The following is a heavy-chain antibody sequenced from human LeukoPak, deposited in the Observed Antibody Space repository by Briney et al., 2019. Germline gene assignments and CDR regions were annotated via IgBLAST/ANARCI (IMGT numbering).Heavy chain of an antibody. D-gene: IGHD6-13*01. CDR3: ARPSIAAAGITAFDI. CDR1: GGSFSGYY. Sequence: SETLSLTCAVYGGSFSGYYWSWIRQPPGKGLEWIGEINHSGSTNYNPSLKSRVTISADTSKNQFSLKLSSVTAADTAVYYCARPSIAAAGITAFDIWGQGTMVTVSS. V-gene: IGHV4-34*01. J-gene: IGHJ3*02. CDR2: INHSGST.